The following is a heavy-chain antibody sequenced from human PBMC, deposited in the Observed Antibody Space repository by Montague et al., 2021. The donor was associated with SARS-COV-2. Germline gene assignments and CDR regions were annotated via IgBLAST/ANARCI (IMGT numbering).Heavy chain of an antibody. CDR2: INHSGST. CDR3: ARVAELDVFSVYYYGLDV. J-gene: IGHJ6*02. V-gene: IGHV4-34*01. CDR1: GGSFSGYY. Sequence: SETLSLTCAVYGGSFSGYYWSWIRQPPGKGLEWIGEINHSGSTKYNPSLKSRVTISVDTSKNQFSLNLRSVTTADTAVYYCARVAELDVFSVYYYGLDVWGQGITVTVSS. D-gene: IGHD5/OR15-5a*01.